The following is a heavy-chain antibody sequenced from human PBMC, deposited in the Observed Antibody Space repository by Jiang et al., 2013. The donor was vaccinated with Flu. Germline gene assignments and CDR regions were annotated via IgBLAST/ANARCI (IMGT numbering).Heavy chain of an antibody. CDR1: GSHSARSGVG. CDR3: AHRGTSSSWSPRVNYFDY. J-gene: IGHJ4*02. CDR2: IYWDDDK. V-gene: IGHV2-5*02. Sequence: TQTLTLTCTFSGSHSARSGVGVGWIRQPPGKALEWLALIYWDDDKRYSPSLKSRLTITKDTSKNQVVLTMTNMDPVDTATYYCAHRGTSSSWSPRVNYFDYWGQGTLVTVSS. D-gene: IGHD6-13*01.